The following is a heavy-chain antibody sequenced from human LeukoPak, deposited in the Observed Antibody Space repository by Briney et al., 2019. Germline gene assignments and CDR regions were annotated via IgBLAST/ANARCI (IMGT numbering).Heavy chain of an antibody. V-gene: IGHV3-7*01. J-gene: IGHJ4*02. CDR1: GFTFSSYW. CDR3: ASPYYYDGSSYYHFFDH. D-gene: IGHD3-22*01. CDR2: IKQDGSEK. Sequence: GGSLRLSCAASGFTFSSYWMSWVRQAPGKGLEWVANIKQDGSEKYYADSVKGRFTISRDNSRNTLYLQMNNLRTEDTAVYYCASPYYYDGSSYYHFFDHWGQGTLVTVSS.